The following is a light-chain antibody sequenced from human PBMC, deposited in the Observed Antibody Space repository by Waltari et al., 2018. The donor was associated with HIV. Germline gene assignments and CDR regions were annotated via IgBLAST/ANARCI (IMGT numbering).Light chain of an antibody. Sequence: QAVLTQPSSLSASPGASASLTCTLRSDINVGTYRIYWYQQKPGSPPQYLLRYKSESDKQQGSGVPSRFSGSKDASANIGILLISGLQSEDEADYYCMIWYNSAAVFGGGTKLTVV. CDR2: YKSESDK. CDR3: MIWYNSAAV. CDR1: SDINVGTYR. J-gene: IGLJ3*02. V-gene: IGLV5-45*03.